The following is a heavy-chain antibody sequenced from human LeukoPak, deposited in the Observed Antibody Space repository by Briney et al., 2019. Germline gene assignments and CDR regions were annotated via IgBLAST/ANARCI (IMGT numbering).Heavy chain of an antibody. J-gene: IGHJ6*03. V-gene: IGHV4-30-4*08. Sequence: SQTLSLTCTVSGGSISSGDYYWSWIRQPPGKGLEWIGYIYYSGSTYYNPSLKSRVTISVDTSKNQFSLKLSSVTAADTAVYYCANGIVGAPDYYMDVWGKGTTVTVSS. CDR2: IYYSGST. CDR3: ANGIVGAPDYYMDV. CDR1: GGSISSGDYY. D-gene: IGHD1-26*01.